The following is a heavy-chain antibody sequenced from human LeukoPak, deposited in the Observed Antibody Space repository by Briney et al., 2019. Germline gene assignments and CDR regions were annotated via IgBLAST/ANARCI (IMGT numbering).Heavy chain of an antibody. CDR3: ARDQRVSGYSGYDYYYGMDV. V-gene: IGHV1-2*02. J-gene: IGHJ6*02. CDR2: INPNSGGT. D-gene: IGHD5-12*01. CDR1: EYTFTGYY. Sequence: ASVKVSCKASEYTFTGYYMHWVRQAPGQGLEWMGWINPNSGGTNYAQKFQGRVTMTRDTSISTAYMELSRLRSGDTAVYYCARDQRVSGYSGYDYYYGMDVWGQGTTVTVSS.